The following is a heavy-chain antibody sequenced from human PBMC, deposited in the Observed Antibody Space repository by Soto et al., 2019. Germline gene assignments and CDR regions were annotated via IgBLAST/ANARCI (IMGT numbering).Heavy chain of an antibody. CDR3: ARDEGPPDYGDYNY. V-gene: IGHV3-21*01. CDR2: ISSSSSYI. D-gene: IGHD4-17*01. J-gene: IGHJ4*02. Sequence: GSLRLSCAASGFTFSSYSMNWVRQAPGKGLEWVSSISSSSSYIYYADSVKGRFTISRDNAKNSLYLQMNSLRAEDTAVYYCARDEGPPDYGDYNYWGQGTLVTVSS. CDR1: GFTFSSYS.